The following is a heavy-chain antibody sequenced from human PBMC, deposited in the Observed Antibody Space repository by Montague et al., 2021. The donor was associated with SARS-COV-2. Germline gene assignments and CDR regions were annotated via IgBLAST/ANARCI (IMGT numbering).Heavy chain of an antibody. CDR2: IYYSGST. CDR1: GGSVGSSHYY. CDR3: ARGLYNWNDEHWFDT. Sequence: SETLSLTCTVSGGSVGSSHYYWAWIRQPPGKGLEWIGTIYYSGSTYYNPSPRSRVTIDVDASTNQFSLKLHSVTAADTAVYFCARGLYNWNDEHWFDTWGQGTLVTVSS. D-gene: IGHD1-20*01. V-gene: IGHV4-39*01. J-gene: IGHJ5*02.